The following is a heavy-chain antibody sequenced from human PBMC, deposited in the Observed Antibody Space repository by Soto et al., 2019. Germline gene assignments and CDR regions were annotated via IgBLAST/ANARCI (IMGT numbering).Heavy chain of an antibody. D-gene: IGHD1-1*01. CDR3: ARSPGRDGYNHFDY. V-gene: IGHV3-21*01. CDR1: GFTFIIYS. Sequence: GGSLRLSCAASGFTFIIYSINWVRQAPGKGLEWVSSISSSSSYIYYADSVKGRFTISRDNAKNSLYLQMNSLRAEDTALYYCARSPGRDGYNHFDYWGQGIVVTVS. CDR2: ISSSSSYI. J-gene: IGHJ4*02.